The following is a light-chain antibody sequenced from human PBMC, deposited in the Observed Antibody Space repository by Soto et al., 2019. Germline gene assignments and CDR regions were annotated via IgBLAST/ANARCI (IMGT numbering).Light chain of an antibody. CDR3: YRYGRTPPT. CDR1: QSVTNNQ. CDR2: GVS. Sequence: EIVLTQSPGTLSLSPGERATLSCRASQSVTNNQFAWFRQKPGQAPRLLIWGVSNRSTGIPGWFSGGWSGTVFTLIISILDPEDFLVFYCYRYGRTPPTFGQGTRVDIK. J-gene: IGKJ1*01. V-gene: IGKV3-20*01.